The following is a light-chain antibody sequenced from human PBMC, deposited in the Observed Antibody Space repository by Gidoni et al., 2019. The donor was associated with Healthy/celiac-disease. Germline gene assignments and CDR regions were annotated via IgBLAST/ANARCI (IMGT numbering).Light chain of an antibody. J-gene: IGKJ4*01. CDR2: DAS. V-gene: IGKV3-15*01. CDR1: QSFSTN. Sequence: EIVMTQSPATLSVSPGETATLSCRASQSFSTNLAWYQQKPGQAPRLLIYDASTRATGIPARFSGSASGSEFTLTISSLQSEDFAVYYCQQYNSWPPLTFXGXTKVXIK. CDR3: QQYNSWPPLT.